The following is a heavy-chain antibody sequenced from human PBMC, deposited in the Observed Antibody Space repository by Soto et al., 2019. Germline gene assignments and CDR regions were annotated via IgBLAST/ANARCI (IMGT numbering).Heavy chain of an antibody. CDR2: IYYSGST. Sequence: PSETLSLTCTVSGGSISSGDYYWSWIRQPPGKGLEWIGYIYYSGSTYYNPSLKSRVTISVDTSKNQFSLKLSSVTAADTAVYYCARGSTWRTTYYDILTGYSPYSRFDYWGQGTLVTVSS. J-gene: IGHJ4*02. CDR1: GGSISSGDYY. D-gene: IGHD3-9*01. CDR3: ARGSTWRTTYYDILTGYSPYSRFDY. V-gene: IGHV4-30-4*01.